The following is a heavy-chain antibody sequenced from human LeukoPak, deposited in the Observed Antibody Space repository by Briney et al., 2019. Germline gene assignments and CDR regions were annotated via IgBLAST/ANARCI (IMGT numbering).Heavy chain of an antibody. J-gene: IGHJ5*02. Sequence: GRSLRLSCSASGFTFKSHAMHWIRQAPGKGLEWVAFISWDGNIEHYADSVKGRFTISRDNPKNTLYLHLGNLRADDTAMYYCARNPERKYWFDPWGQGSLSPSPQ. V-gene: IGHV3-30-3*01. CDR3: ARNPERKYWFDP. CDR2: ISWDGNIE. CDR1: GFTFKSHA.